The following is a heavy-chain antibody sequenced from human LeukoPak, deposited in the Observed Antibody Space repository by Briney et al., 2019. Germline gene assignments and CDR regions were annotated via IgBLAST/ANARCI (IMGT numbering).Heavy chain of an antibody. D-gene: IGHD3-10*01. CDR3: ARGGATGSESPLSFDY. CDR2: INPNSGGT. Sequence: ASVKVSCKASGYTFTGYYMHWVRQAPGQGLEWMGWINPNSGGTNYAQKFQGRVTMTRDTSISTAYMELSRLRSDDTAVYYCARGGATGSESPLSFDYWGEGTLVTVSS. J-gene: IGHJ4*02. CDR1: GYTFTGYY. V-gene: IGHV1-2*02.